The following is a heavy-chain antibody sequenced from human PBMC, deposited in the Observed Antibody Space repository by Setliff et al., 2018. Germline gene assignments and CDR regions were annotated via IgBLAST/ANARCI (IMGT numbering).Heavy chain of an antibody. V-gene: IGHV3-33*08. CDR3: ARTCSGSGCYAGLES. CDR1: GFIFSTYR. CDR2: IWDDGVKK. J-gene: IGHJ4*02. D-gene: IGHD2-15*01. Sequence: PGGSLRLSCAASGFIFSTYRMHWVRQAPGKGLEWVAVIWDDGVKKYHADSVKGRFTISRDNSKNTLYLQMNSLRPEDTAVYYCARTCSGSGCYAGLESWGQGTPVTVSS.